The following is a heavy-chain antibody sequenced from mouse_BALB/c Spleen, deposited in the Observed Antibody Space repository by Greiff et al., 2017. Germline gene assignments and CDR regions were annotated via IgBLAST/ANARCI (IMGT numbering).Heavy chain of an antibody. CDR2: IYPGDGDT. V-gene: IGHV1-82*01. CDR3: ARGGPYYHAMDY. J-gene: IGHJ4*01. CDR1: GYAFSSSW. Sequence: QVQLKESGPELVKPGASVKISCKASGYAFSSSWMNWVKQRPGQGLEWIGRIYPGDGDTNYNGKFKGKATLTADKSSSTAYMQLSSLTSVDSAVYFCARGGPYYHAMDYWGQGTSVTVSS.